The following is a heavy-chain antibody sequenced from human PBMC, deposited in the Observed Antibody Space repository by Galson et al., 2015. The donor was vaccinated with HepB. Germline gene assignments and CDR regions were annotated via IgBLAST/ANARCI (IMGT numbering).Heavy chain of an antibody. CDR3: AKGDRGSGARYFDL. D-gene: IGHD3-10*01. V-gene: IGHV3-23*01. CDR1: GFIFSNFG. J-gene: IGHJ2*01. CDR2: INDDARST. Sequence: SLRLSCAASGFIFSNFGMRWVRQAPGKGLECVSAINDDARSTAYADSVKGRFTVSRDNSKNTVYLQMNSLGVEDTAIYYCAKGDRGSGARYFDLWGRGSLVTVSS.